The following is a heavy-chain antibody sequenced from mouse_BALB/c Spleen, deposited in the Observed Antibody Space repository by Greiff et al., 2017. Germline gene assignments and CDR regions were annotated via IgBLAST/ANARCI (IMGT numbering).Heavy chain of an antibody. Sequence: VHLVESGPGLVAPSQSLSITCTVSGFSLTSYGVSWVRQPPGKGLEWLGVIWGDGSTNYHSALISRLSISKDNSKSQVFFKMNSLQANDTAIYYCARRDFAYWGQGTLVTVSA. J-gene: IGHJ3*01. CDR1: GFSLTSYG. CDR3: ARRDFAY. CDR2: IWGDGST. V-gene: IGHV2-3*01.